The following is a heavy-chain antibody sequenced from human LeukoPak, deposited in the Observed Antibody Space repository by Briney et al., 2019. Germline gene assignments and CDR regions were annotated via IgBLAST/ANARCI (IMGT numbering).Heavy chain of an antibody. Sequence: PGRSLRLSCAASGFTFDDYAMHWVRQAPGQGLEWVSGISWNGNSIDYADSVKGRFTISRDNAKNSLYLQMNSLRAEGSALYFCAKTTSGYASSFACWGQGTLVTVSS. J-gene: IGHJ4*02. D-gene: IGHD2-2*01. V-gene: IGHV3-9*01. CDR3: AKTTSGYASSFAC. CDR2: ISWNGNSI. CDR1: GFTFDDYA.